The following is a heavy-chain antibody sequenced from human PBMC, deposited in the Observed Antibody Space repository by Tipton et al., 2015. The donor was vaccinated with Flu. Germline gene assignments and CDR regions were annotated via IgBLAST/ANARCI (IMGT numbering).Heavy chain of an antibody. CDR1: GGSISTYY. CDR3: AREGDDYSRGWYAS. Sequence: GLVKPSETLSLTCSVSGGSISTYYWSWIRQPAGKGLEWVGHFYNNGSTRYNPSLKNRCTMSADTSRSQFSLKVTSVTAADTAVYFCAREGDDYSRGWYASWGQGILVTVSS. D-gene: IGHD6-19*01. V-gene: IGHV4-4*07. J-gene: IGHJ5*02. CDR2: FYNNGST.